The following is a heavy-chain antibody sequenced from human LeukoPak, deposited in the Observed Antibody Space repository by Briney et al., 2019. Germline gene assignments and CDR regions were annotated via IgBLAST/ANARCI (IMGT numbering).Heavy chain of an antibody. V-gene: IGHV3-23*01. CDR3: AKQYKSYSYYYYMDV. CDR1: GLTFSSYV. CDR2: IRGSGGTT. J-gene: IGHJ6*03. Sequence: GGSLRLSCAASGLTFSSYVMSWLRQAPGKALEWLSDIRGSGGTTYYADSVKGRFTISRDNSKNTLYLQMNSLRAEDTAVYYCAKQYKSYSYYYYMDVRGKGTTVTVSS. D-gene: IGHD1-1*01.